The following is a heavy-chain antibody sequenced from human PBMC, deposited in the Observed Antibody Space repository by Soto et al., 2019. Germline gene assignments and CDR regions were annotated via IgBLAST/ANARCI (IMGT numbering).Heavy chain of an antibody. J-gene: IGHJ6*02. CDR3: AKDKPIEYSSSGGMDV. D-gene: IGHD6-6*01. V-gene: IGHV3-43D*04. Sequence: GGSLRLSCAASGFTFDDYAMHWVRQAPGKGLEWVSLISWDGGSTYYADSVKGRFTISRDNSKNSLYLQMNSLRAEDTALYYCAKDKPIEYSSSGGMDVWGQGTTVT. CDR2: ISWDGGST. CDR1: GFTFDDYA.